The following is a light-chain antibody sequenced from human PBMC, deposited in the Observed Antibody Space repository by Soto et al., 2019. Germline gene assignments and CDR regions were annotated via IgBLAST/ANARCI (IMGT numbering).Light chain of an antibody. Sequence: QSVLTQSPSASASLGASVKLTCTLSSGYSTYAIAWHQQQSEKGPRFLMKINYDGTHSKGDGFFDRFSGSSSGAERHLTISSLPSEDEADHYRQSLGTGIQVFGGGTKLTVL. CDR2: INYDGTH. CDR3: QSLGTGIQV. V-gene: IGLV4-69*01. J-gene: IGLJ3*02. CDR1: SGYSTYA.